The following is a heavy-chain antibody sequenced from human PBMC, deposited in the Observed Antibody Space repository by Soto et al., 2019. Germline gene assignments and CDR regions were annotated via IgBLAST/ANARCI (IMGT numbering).Heavy chain of an antibody. D-gene: IGHD5-12*01. V-gene: IGHV1-69*01. Sequence: QVQLVQSGAEVKKPGSSVKVSCKASGGTFSSYAISWARQAPGQGLEWMGGIIPIFGTANYAQKFQGRVTITAVESTRTAYVELSSLRSEDTAVYYCARDYSGYDSVDPGDYWGQGPMVTVSS. J-gene: IGHJ4*02. CDR3: ARDYSGYDSVDPGDY. CDR2: IIPIFGTA. CDR1: GGTFSSYA.